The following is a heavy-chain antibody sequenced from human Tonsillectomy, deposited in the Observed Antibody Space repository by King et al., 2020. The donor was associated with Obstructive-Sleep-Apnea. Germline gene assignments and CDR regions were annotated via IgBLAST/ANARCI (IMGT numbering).Heavy chain of an antibody. D-gene: IGHD3-10*01. CDR3: VTKGI. CDR1: GFSFSNFW. Sequence: VQLVESGGGLVQPGGSLRLSCAASGFSFSNFWMSWVRQAPGKGLEWLTNIRHNGSEKNYIDSVRGRFTISRDNTKNLLYLQMNSLRAEDTAVYYCVTKGIWGQGTTVTVSS. CDR2: IRHNGSEK. J-gene: IGHJ6*02. V-gene: IGHV3-7*03.